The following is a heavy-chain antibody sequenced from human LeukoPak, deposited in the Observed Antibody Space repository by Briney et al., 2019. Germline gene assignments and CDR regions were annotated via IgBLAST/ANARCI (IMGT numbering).Heavy chain of an antibody. CDR3: ARAPRQRTFDY. CDR1: GGSFSGYY. D-gene: IGHD6-6*01. J-gene: IGHJ4*02. V-gene: IGHV4-34*01. CDR2: INHSGST. Sequence: PSETLSLTCAVYGGSFSGYYWSWIRQPPGKGLEWIGEINHSGSTNYNPSLKSRVTISVDTSKNQFSLKLSSVTAADTAVYYCARAPRQRTFDYWGQGTLVIVSS.